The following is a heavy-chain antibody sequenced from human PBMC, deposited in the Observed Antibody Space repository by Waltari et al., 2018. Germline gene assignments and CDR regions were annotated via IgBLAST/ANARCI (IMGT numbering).Heavy chain of an antibody. J-gene: IGHJ6*02. CDR1: GTNFNKPL. CDR3: ARVATRTYTSPVPERDYYYGMDV. Sequence: EQPVASAEGLGHPGEASRLASAYTGTNFNKPLMPWVRQDHGKGLVWVSRINSDGSATTYAEYVKGRFTISRDNAKKTMSLQMNRLRVEDTAVYYCARVATRTYTSPVPERDYYYGMDVWGQGTTVRVSS. V-gene: IGHV3-74*01. CDR2: INSDGSAT. D-gene: IGHD6-19*01.